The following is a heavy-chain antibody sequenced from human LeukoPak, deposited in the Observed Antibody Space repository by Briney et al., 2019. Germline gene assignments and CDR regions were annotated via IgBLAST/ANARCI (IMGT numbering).Heavy chain of an antibody. Sequence: PSETLSLTCTVSGGSISSSSYYWGWIRQPPGKGLEWIGSIYYSGSTYYNPSLKSRVTISVDTSKNQFSLKLSSVTAADTAVYYCARDLGYEVATILGAFDIWGQGTMVTVSS. CDR2: IYYSGST. CDR1: GGSISSSSYY. V-gene: IGHV4-39*07. CDR3: ARDLGYEVATILGAFDI. D-gene: IGHD5-12*01. J-gene: IGHJ3*02.